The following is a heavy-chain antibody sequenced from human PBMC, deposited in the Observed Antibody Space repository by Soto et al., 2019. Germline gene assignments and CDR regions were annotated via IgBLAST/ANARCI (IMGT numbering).Heavy chain of an antibody. Sequence: QLQLQESGPGLVKPSETLSLTCTVSGGSISSSSYYWGWIRQPPGKGLAWIGSIYYSGSTYYNPSLKSRVTISVDTSKNQFSLKLSSVTAADTAVYYCASQPQGGYFDWLPPYYYYYMDVWGKGTTVTVSS. D-gene: IGHD3-9*01. J-gene: IGHJ6*03. CDR3: ASQPQGGYFDWLPPYYYYYMDV. V-gene: IGHV4-39*01. CDR2: IYYSGST. CDR1: GGSISSSSYY.